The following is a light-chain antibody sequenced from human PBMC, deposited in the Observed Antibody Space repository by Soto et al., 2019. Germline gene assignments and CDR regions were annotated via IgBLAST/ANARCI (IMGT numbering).Light chain of an antibody. CDR3: MQALRAPPT. CDR1: QSLLSSNGYNY. Sequence: DIVMTQSPLSLPVTPGEPASISCRSSQSLLSSNGYNYLDWYLQKPGQSPQLLIYLGSNRASGVPDRVSGSGSGTDCTLEISRVEAEDVGIYHCMQALRAPPTFGQGTKVEI. V-gene: IGKV2-28*01. J-gene: IGKJ1*01. CDR2: LGS.